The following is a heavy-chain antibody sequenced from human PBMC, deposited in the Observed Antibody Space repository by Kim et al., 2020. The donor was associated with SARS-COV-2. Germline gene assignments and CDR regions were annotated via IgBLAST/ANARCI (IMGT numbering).Heavy chain of an antibody. CDR3: LSGNFDY. V-gene: IGHV1-2*02. J-gene: IGHJ4*02. Sequence: SGGTNYAQKFQGRVTMTRDTSISTAYMELSRLRSDDTAVYYCLSGNFDYWGQGTLVTVSS. CDR2: SGGT. D-gene: IGHD6-19*01.